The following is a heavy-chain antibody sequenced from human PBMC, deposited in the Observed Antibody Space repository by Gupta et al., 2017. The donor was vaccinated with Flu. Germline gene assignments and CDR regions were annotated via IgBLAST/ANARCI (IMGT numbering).Heavy chain of an antibody. D-gene: IGHD4-17*01. CDR2: FDPEDGEI. Sequence: QVQLEQSGAEVKKPGASVKVPCKVSGDTLSELSLHWVRQAPGKGLEWMGGFDPEDGEIVYAQKFRGRLTLTEDTSANTGYMELSSLRSDDTALYYCATFPARYDYGDNSFFYSGMNVWGQGTTVTVSS. CDR1: GDTLSELS. CDR3: ATFPARYDYGDNSFFYSGMNV. V-gene: IGHV1-24*01. J-gene: IGHJ6*02.